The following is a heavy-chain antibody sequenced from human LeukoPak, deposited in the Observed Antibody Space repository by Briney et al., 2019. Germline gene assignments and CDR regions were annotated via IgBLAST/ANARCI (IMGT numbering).Heavy chain of an antibody. CDR3: AGWLRSKYYYMDV. D-gene: IGHD5-12*01. Sequence: GASVKVSCKASGGTFSSYAISWVRQAPGQGLEWMGGIIPIFCTANYAQKFQGRVTITTDESTSTAYMELSSLRSEDTAVYYCAGWLRSKYYYMDVWGKGTTVTVSS. CDR2: IIPIFCTA. J-gene: IGHJ6*03. V-gene: IGHV1-69*05. CDR1: GGTFSSYA.